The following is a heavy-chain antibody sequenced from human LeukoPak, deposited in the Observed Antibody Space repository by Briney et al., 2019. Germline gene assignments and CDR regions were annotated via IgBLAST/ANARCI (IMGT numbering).Heavy chain of an antibody. CDR3: ARGLYYYDSSGYYYFDY. V-gene: IGHV1-8*01. J-gene: IGHJ4*02. CDR1: GYTFTSYD. CDR2: MNPNSGNT. Sequence: ASVKVSCKASGYTFTSYDINWVRQATGQGLEWMGWMNPNSGNTGYAQKFQGRVTMTRNTSISTAYMEPSSLRSEDTAVYYCARGLYYYDSSGYYYFDYWGQGTLVTVSS. D-gene: IGHD3-22*01.